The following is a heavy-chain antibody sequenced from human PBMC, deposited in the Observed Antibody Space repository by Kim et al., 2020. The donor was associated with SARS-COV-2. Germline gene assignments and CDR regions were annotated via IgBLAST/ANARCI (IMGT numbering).Heavy chain of an antibody. CDR2: IFHSGST. D-gene: IGHD3-9*01. CDR3: SRRAPSAILIFYHAMDV. CDR1: GGSINTSMW. J-gene: IGHJ6*04. Sequence: SETLSLTCAVSGGSINTSMWWSWVRQPPGKGLEWIGEIFHSGSTNYNPSLKSRVTISVDKSNNQFSLKLTSVTAADTAVYYCSRRAPSAILIFYHAMDVWGEGTTVTVSS. V-gene: IGHV4-4*02.